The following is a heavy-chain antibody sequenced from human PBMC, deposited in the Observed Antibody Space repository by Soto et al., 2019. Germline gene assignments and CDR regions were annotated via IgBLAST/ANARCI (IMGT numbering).Heavy chain of an antibody. CDR3: ARDLAKGGGSAGFAY. Sequence: ASVKVSCKASGYTFTGYYIHWVRQAPGQGLEWMGWINPNSGGTKYPQKFQGRVTMTRDTSISTVYMSLTGLKSDDTAVYFCARDLAKGGGSAGFAYLGQGTLITVS. V-gene: IGHV1-2*02. CDR1: GYTFTGYY. J-gene: IGHJ4*02. D-gene: IGHD2-15*01. CDR2: INPNSGGT.